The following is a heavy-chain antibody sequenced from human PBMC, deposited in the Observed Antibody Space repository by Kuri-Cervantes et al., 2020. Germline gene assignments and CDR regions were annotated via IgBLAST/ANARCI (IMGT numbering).Heavy chain of an antibody. CDR3: AGGCRGLLTYYFDY. V-gene: IGHV4-4*07. CDR2: IYTSGST. J-gene: IGHJ4*02. Sequence: SETLTLTCTVSGGSISSYYWSWIRQPAGKGLEWIGRIYTSGSTNYNPSLKSRVTMSVDTYKNQFSLKLSSVTAADTAVYYYAGGCRGLLTYYFDYWGQGTLVTVSS. D-gene: IGHD2-8*01. CDR1: GGSISSYY.